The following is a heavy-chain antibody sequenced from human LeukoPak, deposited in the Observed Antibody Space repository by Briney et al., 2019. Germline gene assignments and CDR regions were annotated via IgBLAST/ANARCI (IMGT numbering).Heavy chain of an antibody. CDR3: ARIIAAAGPYYFDY. V-gene: IGHV3-21*01. Sequence: PGGSLRPSCAASGFTFSSHSMNWVRQAPGKGLEWVSSISSSSSYIYYADSVKGRFTISRDNAKNSLYLQMNSLRAEDTAVYYCARIIAAAGPYYFDYWGQGTLVTVSS. D-gene: IGHD6-13*01. J-gene: IGHJ4*02. CDR1: GFTFSSHS. CDR2: ISSSSSYI.